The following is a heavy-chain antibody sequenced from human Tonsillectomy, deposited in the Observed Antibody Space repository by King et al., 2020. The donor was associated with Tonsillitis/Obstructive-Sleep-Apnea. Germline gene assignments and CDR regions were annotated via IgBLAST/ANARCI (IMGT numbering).Heavy chain of an antibody. CDR3: ARSVMTTVTDPDFDY. Sequence: QLQESGPGLVKPSETLSFTCTVSGGSISSSSYYWGWIRQPPGKGLEWIGSIYYSGSTYYNPSLQSRVTISVDTSKNQFSLKLSSVTAADTAVYYCARSVMTTVTDPDFDYWGQGTLVTVSS. J-gene: IGHJ4*02. V-gene: IGHV4-39*01. CDR2: IYYSGST. D-gene: IGHD4-17*01. CDR1: GGSISSSSYY.